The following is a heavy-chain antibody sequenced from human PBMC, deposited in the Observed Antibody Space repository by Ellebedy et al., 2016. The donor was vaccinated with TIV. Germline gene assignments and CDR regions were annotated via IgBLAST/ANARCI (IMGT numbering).Heavy chain of an antibody. CDR3: ASQTLKYGHYNFDY. J-gene: IGHJ4*02. D-gene: IGHD4-17*01. Sequence: GSLRLSCTVSGYSINDGYYWGWIRPPPGTGLEWIGSIYHTGSTFYNTSLESRITISVGTSKNQFSLRLSSVTAADTAVYYCASQTLKYGHYNFDYWGQGTLVTVSS. CDR2: IYHTGST. V-gene: IGHV4-38-2*02. CDR1: GYSINDGYY.